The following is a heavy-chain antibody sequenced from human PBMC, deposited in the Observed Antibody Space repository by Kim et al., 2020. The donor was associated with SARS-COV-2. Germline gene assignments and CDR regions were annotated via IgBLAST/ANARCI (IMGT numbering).Heavy chain of an antibody. CDR1: GFTFSSYA. CDR3: AKEIRWGYYDSSGYYYDY. D-gene: IGHD3-22*01. V-gene: IGHV3-23*01. Sequence: GGSLRLSCAASGFTFSSYAMSWVRQAPGKGLEWVSAISGSGGSTYYADSVKGRFTISRDNSKNTLYLQMNSLRAEDTAVYYCAKEIRWGYYDSSGYYYDYWGQGTLVTVSS. J-gene: IGHJ4*02. CDR2: ISGSGGST.